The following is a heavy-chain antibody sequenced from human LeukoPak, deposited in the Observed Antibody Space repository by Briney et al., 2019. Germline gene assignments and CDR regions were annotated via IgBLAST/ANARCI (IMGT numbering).Heavy chain of an antibody. Sequence: SVNVSCTASGGTFSSYAISWVRQAPGQGLEWMGGIIPIFGTANYAQKFQGRVTITADESTSTAYMELSSLRSEDTAVYYCARGLSLRVYYYYGMDVWGQGTTVTVSS. CDR3: ARGLSLRVYYYYGMDV. CDR2: IIPIFGTA. CDR1: GGTFSSYA. V-gene: IGHV1-69*13. D-gene: IGHD4/OR15-4a*01. J-gene: IGHJ6*02.